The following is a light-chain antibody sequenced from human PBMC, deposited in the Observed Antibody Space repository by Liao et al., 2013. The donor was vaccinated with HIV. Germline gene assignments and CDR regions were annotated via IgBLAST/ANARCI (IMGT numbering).Light chain of an antibody. V-gene: IGLV3-25*03. Sequence: SYVLTQPPSVSVAPGKTARITCGGDDFGTKRVHWYQQKPGQAPVLLIYHASDRPSGIPERFSGSSSGTTVTLTISGVQAEDEADYYCQSADSSGTFNYVFGTGTKVTVL. CDR1: DFGTKR. CDR3: QSADSSGTFNYV. J-gene: IGLJ1*01. CDR2: HAS.